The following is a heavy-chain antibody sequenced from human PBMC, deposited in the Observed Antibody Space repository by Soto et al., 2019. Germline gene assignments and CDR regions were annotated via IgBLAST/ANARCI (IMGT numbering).Heavy chain of an antibody. D-gene: IGHD2-8*01. V-gene: IGHV3-48*03. CDR3: ARDEGGLYCTNGVCSYYYYYGMDV. CDR1: GFTFSSYE. CDR2: ISSSGSTI. Sequence: EVQLVESGGGLVQPGGYLRLSCAASGFTFSSYEMNWVRQAPGKGLEWVSYISSSGSTIYYADSVKGRFTISRDNAKNSLYLQMNSLRAEDTAVYYCARDEGGLYCTNGVCSYYYYYGMDVWGQGPTVTVSS. J-gene: IGHJ6*02.